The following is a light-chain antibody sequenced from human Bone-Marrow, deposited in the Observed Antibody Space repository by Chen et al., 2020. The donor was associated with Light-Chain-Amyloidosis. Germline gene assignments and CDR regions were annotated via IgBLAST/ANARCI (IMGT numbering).Light chain of an antibody. V-gene: IGLV2-23*02. J-gene: IGLJ3*02. Sequence: QSALTQPASVSGSPGQSVTIACTGSYSDVDSHNFVSWYQLHPGRAPKLILYGVNNRPSGVSERFSGSKTDNTASLTISGLLGEDEADYYCCSYGGRFSLMFGGGTRLTVL. CDR1: YSDVDSHNF. CDR2: GVN. CDR3: CSYGGRFSLM.